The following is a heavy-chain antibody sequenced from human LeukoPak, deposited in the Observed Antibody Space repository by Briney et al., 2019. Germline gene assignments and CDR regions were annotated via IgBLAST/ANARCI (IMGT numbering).Heavy chain of an antibody. CDR1: GGSISSYY. D-gene: IGHD3-22*01. CDR2: IYYSGST. Sequence: SETLSLTCTVSGGSISSYYWSWIRQPPGKGLEWIGYIYYSGSTNYNPSLKSRVTISVDTSKNQFSLKLSSVTAADTAVYYCARRKYYYDSSGYYDAFDIWGQGTMVTVSS. CDR3: ARRKYYYDSSGYYDAFDI. J-gene: IGHJ3*02. V-gene: IGHV4-59*01.